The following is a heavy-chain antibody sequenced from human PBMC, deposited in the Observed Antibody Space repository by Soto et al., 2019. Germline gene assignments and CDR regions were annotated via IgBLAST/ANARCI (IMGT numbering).Heavy chain of an antibody. D-gene: IGHD6-19*01. CDR3: ARATGYSSGPLDY. J-gene: IGHJ4*02. Sequence: QVQLVESGGGVVQPGRSLRLSCAASGFTFSSYAMHWVHQAPGKGLEWVAVISYDGSNKYYADSVKGRFTISRDNSKNTLYLQMNSLRAEDTAVYYCARATGYSSGPLDYWGQGTLVTVSS. V-gene: IGHV3-30-3*01. CDR2: ISYDGSNK. CDR1: GFTFSSYA.